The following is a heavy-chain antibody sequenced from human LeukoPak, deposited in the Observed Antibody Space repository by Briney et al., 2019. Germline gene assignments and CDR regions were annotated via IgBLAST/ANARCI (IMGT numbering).Heavy chain of an antibody. J-gene: IGHJ4*02. CDR3: ARGYGSTSYQGY. Sequence: GGSLRLSCAASGSTFSSYAMHWVRQAPGKGLEWVAVISYDGSNKYYADSVKGRFTISRDNSKNTLYLQMNSLRAEDTAVYYCARGYGSTSYQGYWGQGTLVTVSS. CDR1: GSTFSSYA. V-gene: IGHV3-30-3*01. D-gene: IGHD2-2*01. CDR2: ISYDGSNK.